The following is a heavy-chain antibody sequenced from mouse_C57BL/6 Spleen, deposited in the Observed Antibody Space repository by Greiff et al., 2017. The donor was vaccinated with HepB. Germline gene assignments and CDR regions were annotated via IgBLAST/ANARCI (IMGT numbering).Heavy chain of an antibody. CDR2: IYPGDGDT. D-gene: IGHD3-1*01. Sequence: QVQLQQSGPELVKPGASVKISCKASGYAFSSSWMNWVKQRPGKGLEWIGRIYPGDGDTNYNGKFKGKATLTADKSSSTAYMQLSSLTSEDSAVYFCPRGGRAWYFDVWGTGTTVTVSS. V-gene: IGHV1-82*01. CDR3: PRGGRAWYFDV. CDR1: GYAFSSSW. J-gene: IGHJ1*03.